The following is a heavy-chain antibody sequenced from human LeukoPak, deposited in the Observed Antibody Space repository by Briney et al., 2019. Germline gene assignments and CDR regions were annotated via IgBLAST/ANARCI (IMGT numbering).Heavy chain of an antibody. CDR3: ARVAYASAFDI. D-gene: IGHD4-17*01. Sequence: ASVKVSCKASGGTFSSYAISWVRQAPGQGLEWMGWINPNSGGTNYAQKFQGRVTMTRDTSISTAYMELSRLRSDDTAVYYCARVAYASAFDIWGQGTMVTVSS. CDR2: INPNSGGT. J-gene: IGHJ3*02. CDR1: GGTFSSYA. V-gene: IGHV1-2*02.